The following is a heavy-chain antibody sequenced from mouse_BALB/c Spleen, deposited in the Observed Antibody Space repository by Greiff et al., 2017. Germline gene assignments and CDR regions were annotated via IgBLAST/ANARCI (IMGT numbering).Heavy chain of an antibody. Sequence: VQLKESGPELVTPGASVKISCKASRYTFTDYNMHWVKQSHGKSLEWIGYIYPYNGGTGYNQKFKSKATLTVDNSSSTAYMELRSLTSEDSAVYYCSRGGNYVDYYAMDYWGQGTSVTVSS. V-gene: IGHV1S29*02. CDR2: IYPYNGGT. D-gene: IGHD2-1*01. CDR1: RYTFTDYN. CDR3: SRGGNYVDYYAMDY. J-gene: IGHJ4*01.